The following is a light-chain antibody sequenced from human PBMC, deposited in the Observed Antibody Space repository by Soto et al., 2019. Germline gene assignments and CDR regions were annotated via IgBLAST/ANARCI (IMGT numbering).Light chain of an antibody. J-gene: IGLJ1*01. CDR3: CSYEGRPLYV. V-gene: IGLV2-11*01. CDR2: DVS. Sequence: QSVRTQPRSVSGSPGQSVTISCTGTSSVVGGYNYVSWYQQHPGKAPKLMIYDVSKRPSGVPDRFSGSKSGNTASLTISGLQADDEADYYCCSYEGRPLYVFGTGTKVTVL. CDR1: SSVVGGYNY.